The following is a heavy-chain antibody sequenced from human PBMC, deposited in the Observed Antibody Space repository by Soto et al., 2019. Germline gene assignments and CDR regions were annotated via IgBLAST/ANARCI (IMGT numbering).Heavy chain of an antibody. CDR2: IIPIFGTA. D-gene: IGHD6-19*01. Sequence: QVQLVQSGAEVKKPGSSVKVSCKASGGTFSSYAISWVRQAPGQGLEWMGGIIPIFGTANYAQKFQGRVTIPAAESTSTAYMELGSLRSEDTAVFYWASTSGRGCYGAPLDFDYWGQGPLVTVSS. CDR1: GGTFSSYA. J-gene: IGHJ4*02. V-gene: IGHV1-69*01. CDR3: ASTSGRGCYGAPLDFDY.